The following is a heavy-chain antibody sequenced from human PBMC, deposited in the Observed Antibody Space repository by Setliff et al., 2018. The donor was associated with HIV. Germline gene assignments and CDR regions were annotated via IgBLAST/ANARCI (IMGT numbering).Heavy chain of an antibody. CDR3: VRDLMPTVSGEISPDAFGV. J-gene: IGHJ3*01. V-gene: IGHV3-33*01. CDR2: IWYDGSDG. D-gene: IGHD4-4*01. Sequence: PVGSLRLSCVGSGFTFNNYGMHWVRQAPGKGLEWVAVIWYDGSDGFYADSVQGRFTLSRDNSRNTVYLQMNDLRAEDTALYYCVRDLMPTVSGEISPDAFGVWGQGTMVTVSS. CDR1: GFTFNNYG.